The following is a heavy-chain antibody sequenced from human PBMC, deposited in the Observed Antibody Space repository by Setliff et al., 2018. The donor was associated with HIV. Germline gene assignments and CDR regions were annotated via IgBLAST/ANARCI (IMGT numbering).Heavy chain of an antibody. CDR1: GGSINNYY. J-gene: IGHJ5*02. Sequence: SETLSLTCTVSGGSINNYYWSWIRQPPGKGLEWIGYIYYNGNTNYNPSLRSRVAISVDSSRNQFSLKLTSVTAADTAVYYCARHRYYDILFDPWGQGTLVTVS. D-gene: IGHD3-9*01. CDR3: ARHRYYDILFDP. V-gene: IGHV4-59*08. CDR2: IYYNGNT.